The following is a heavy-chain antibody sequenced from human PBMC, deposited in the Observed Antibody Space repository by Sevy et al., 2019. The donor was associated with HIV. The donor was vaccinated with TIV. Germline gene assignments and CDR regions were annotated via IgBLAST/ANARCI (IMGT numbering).Heavy chain of an antibody. J-gene: IGHJ4*02. V-gene: IGHV3-21*01. CDR1: GFTFSSYT. CDR3: ARDQNYYCSRSYDY. D-gene: IGHD3-10*01. Sequence: GGSLRLSCAASGFTFSSYTMNWVRQAPGKGLEWVSSISSGSSYIYYADSLKGRFTISRDNAKNSLYLQMNSLRAEDTALYYCARDQNYYCSRSYDYWGQGTLVTVSS. CDR2: ISSGSSYI.